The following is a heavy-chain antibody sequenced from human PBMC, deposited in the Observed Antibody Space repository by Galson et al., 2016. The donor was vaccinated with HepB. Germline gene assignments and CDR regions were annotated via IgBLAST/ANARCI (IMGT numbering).Heavy chain of an antibody. CDR2: IYHGGTT. Sequence: LLESGSGLVKPSQTLSLTCAVSGDSISGAYSWSWIRQPPGKGLEWIGHIYHGGTTHYNPSLRSRVTISIDRAKNQFSLKLTSVTVADTAVYYCARGEKPQILGEIGWVDPWGQGTLVTVSS. J-gene: IGHJ5*02. V-gene: IGHV4-30-2*01. CDR3: ARGEKPQILGEIGWVDP. CDR1: GDSISGAYS. D-gene: IGHD3-16*01.